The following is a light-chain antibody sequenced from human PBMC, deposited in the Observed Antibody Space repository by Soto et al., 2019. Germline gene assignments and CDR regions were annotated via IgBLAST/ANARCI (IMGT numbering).Light chain of an antibody. CDR2: GAS. CDR1: QSVSNNY. V-gene: IGKV3-20*01. Sequence: GERATLSCRASQSVSNNYLAWYQQKPGQAPRLLIYGASNRATGIPDRFSGSGSGTDFTLTISRLEPEDFAVYYCQQYGSPGTFGQGTKVDIK. CDR3: QQYGSPGT. J-gene: IGKJ1*01.